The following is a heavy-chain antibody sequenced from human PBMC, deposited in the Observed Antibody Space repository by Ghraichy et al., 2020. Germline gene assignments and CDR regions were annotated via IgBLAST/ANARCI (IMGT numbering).Heavy chain of an antibody. CDR2: IIPIFGTA. D-gene: IGHD3-22*01. V-gene: IGHV1-69*13. Sequence: SVKVSCKASGGTFSSYAISWVRQAPGQGLEWMGGIIPIFGTANYAQKFQGRVTITADESTSTAYMELSSLRSEDTAVYYCARARSDNSGYYYGWFDPWGQGTLVTVSS. CDR3: ARARSDNSGYYYGWFDP. CDR1: GGTFSSYA. J-gene: IGHJ5*02.